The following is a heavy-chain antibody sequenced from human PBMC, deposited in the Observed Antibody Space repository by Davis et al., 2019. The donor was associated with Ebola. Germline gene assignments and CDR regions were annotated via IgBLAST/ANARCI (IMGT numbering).Heavy chain of an antibody. Sequence: ASVKVSCKASGYTFTSYGISWVRQAPGQGLEWMGWISAYNGNTNYAQKFQGRVTITADKSTSTAYMELSSLRSEDTAVYYCARVLDSSGTDAFDIWGQGTMVTVSS. CDR1: GYTFTSYG. J-gene: IGHJ3*02. D-gene: IGHD3-22*01. CDR3: ARVLDSSGTDAFDI. CDR2: ISAYNGNT. V-gene: IGHV1-18*01.